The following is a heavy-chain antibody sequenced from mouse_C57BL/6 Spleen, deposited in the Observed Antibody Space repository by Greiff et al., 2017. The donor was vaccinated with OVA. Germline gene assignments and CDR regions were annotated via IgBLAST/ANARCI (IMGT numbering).Heavy chain of an antibody. V-gene: IGHV1-47*01. J-gene: IGHJ4*01. Sequence: QVQLKESGAELVKPGASVKMSCKASGYTFTTYPIEWMKQNHGKSLEWIGNFHPYNDDTKYNEKFKGKATLTVEKSSSTVYLELSRLTSDDSAVYYCARGPYDYDSFYAMYYWGQGTSVTVSS. D-gene: IGHD2-4*01. CDR1: GYTFTTYP. CDR2: FHPYNDDT. CDR3: ARGPYDYDSFYAMYY.